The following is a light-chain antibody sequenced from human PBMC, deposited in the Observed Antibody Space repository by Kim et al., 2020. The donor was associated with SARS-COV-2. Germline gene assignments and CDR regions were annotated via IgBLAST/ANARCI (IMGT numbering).Light chain of an antibody. Sequence: DIQMTQSPSTLSASVGDRVTITCRASQSINTWLAWYQQKPGKAPKLLFYKTSNFQSGVPSRFSGSGSGTEFTLTISGLQPDDFATYYCQQYNAYPLTFGGGTKVDIK. CDR3: QQYNAYPLT. J-gene: IGKJ4*01. CDR1: QSINTW. V-gene: IGKV1-5*03. CDR2: KTS.